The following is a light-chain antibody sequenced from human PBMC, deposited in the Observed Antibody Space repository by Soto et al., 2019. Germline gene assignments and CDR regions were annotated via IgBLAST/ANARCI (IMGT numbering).Light chain of an antibody. J-gene: IGKJ4*01. CDR1: QDISTY. CDR3: QKYDNAPLT. V-gene: IGKV1-27*01. CDR2: AAY. Sequence: DIQMTQAPSSLSASVGDRVTITCRARQDISTYLAWYHQKPGKVPKLLISAAYTLQSGVPPRFSGSGPGTDFTLTISSLPPEDGATYYCQKYDNAPLTFGGGTKVEIK.